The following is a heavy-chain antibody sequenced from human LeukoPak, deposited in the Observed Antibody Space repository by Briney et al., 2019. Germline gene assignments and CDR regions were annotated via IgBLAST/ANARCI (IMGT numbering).Heavy chain of an antibody. CDR1: GYTFSDHG. CDR3: ARDREPVYSSSSYGMDV. D-gene: IGHD6-13*01. Sequence: ASMKVSCKASGYTFSDHGISWVRQAPGQGLEWMGWISAYNGNTNYAQKLQGRVTMTTDTSTSTAYMELRSLRSDDTAVYYCARDREPVYSSSSYGMDVWGQGTTVTVSS. CDR2: ISAYNGNT. V-gene: IGHV1-18*01. J-gene: IGHJ6*02.